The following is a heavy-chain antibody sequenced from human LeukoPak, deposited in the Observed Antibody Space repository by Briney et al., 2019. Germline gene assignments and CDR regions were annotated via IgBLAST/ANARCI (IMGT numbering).Heavy chain of an antibody. J-gene: IGHJ4*02. CDR2: IYYSGST. Sequence: SETLSLTCTVSGGSISSYYWSWIRQPPGKGLEWIGYIYYSGSTNYNPSLKSRVTISVDTSKNQFSLKLSSVTAADTAVYYCVRSFGRLLHIDYWGQGTLVTVSS. CDR1: GGSISSYY. CDR3: VRSFGRLLHIDY. D-gene: IGHD3-22*01. V-gene: IGHV4-59*01.